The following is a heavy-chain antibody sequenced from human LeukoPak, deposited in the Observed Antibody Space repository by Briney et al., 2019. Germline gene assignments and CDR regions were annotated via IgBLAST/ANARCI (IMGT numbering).Heavy chain of an antibody. CDR3: ARGGTYYDILTGPDY. J-gene: IGHJ4*02. V-gene: IGHV1-2*04. CDR1: GYTFTGYY. Sequence: ASVKVSCKASGYTFTGYYMHRVRQAPGQGLEWMGWINPNSGGTNYAQKFQGWVTMTRDTSISTAYMELSRLRSDDTAVYYCARGGTYYDILTGPDYWGQGTLVTVSS. D-gene: IGHD3-9*01. CDR2: INPNSGGT.